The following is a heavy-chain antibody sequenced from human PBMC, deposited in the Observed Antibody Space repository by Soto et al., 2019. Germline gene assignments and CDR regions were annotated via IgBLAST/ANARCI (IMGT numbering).Heavy chain of an antibody. V-gene: IGHV3-64D*08. CDR2: ISSNGGST. Sequence: GGSLRLSCSASGFTFSSYAMHWVRQAPGKGLEYVSAISSNGGSTYYADSVKGRFTISRDNSKNTLYLQMSSLRAEDTAVYYCVRGCPGVCSSWYWVFDYWGQGTLVTVSS. D-gene: IGHD6-13*01. CDR3: VRGCPGVCSSWYWVFDY. CDR1: GFTFSSYA. J-gene: IGHJ4*02.